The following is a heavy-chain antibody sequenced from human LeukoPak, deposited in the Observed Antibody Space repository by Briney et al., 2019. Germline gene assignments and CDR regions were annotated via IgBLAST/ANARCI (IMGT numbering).Heavy chain of an antibody. Sequence: AGGSLRLSCAASGFTFSSYAMSWVRQAPGKGLEWVANIKQDGSEKYYVDSVKGRFTISRDNAKNSLYLQMNSLRAEDTAVYYCARDLVWGQGTMVTVSS. CDR2: IKQDGSEK. V-gene: IGHV3-7*01. CDR3: ARDLV. J-gene: IGHJ3*01. CDR1: GFTFSSYA.